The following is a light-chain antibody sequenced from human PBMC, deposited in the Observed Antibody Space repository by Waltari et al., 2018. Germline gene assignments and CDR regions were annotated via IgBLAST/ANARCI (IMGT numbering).Light chain of an antibody. CDR1: TSTLVGLN. CDR3: GSYTSSSSNWV. Sequence: QSALTQPASVSGSPGRPTPTPSHETTSTLVGLNIAPGYQQHPGKAPKLMIYDVSNRPSGVSNRFSGSKSGNTASLTISGLQAEDEADYYCGSYTSSSSNWVFGGGTKLTVL. J-gene: IGLJ3*02. CDR2: DVS. V-gene: IGLV2-14*03.